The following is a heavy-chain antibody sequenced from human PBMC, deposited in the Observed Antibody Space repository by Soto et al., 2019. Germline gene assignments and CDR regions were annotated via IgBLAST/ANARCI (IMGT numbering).Heavy chain of an antibody. Sequence: SETLSLTCTVSGGSISSYYWSWIRQPPGKGLEWIGYIYYSGSTNYNPSLKSRVTISVDTSKNQFSLKLSSVTAADTAVYYCARGLWSGYYERYYYYGMDGWGQGTTVTVSS. CDR1: GGSISSYY. V-gene: IGHV4-59*01. J-gene: IGHJ6*02. CDR3: ARGLWSGYYERYYYYGMDG. CDR2: IYYSGST. D-gene: IGHD3-3*01.